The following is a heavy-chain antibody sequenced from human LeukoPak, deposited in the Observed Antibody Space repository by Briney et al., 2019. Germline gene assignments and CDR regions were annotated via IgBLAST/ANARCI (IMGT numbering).Heavy chain of an antibody. D-gene: IGHD3-10*01. V-gene: IGHV1-69*01. CDR2: IIPIFGTT. CDR1: GYSFTSHW. Sequence: KISCKGSGYSFTSHWIGWVRQAPGQGLEWMGGIIPIFGTTNYAQKFQGRVTITADESTSTAYMELSSLRSEDTAMYYCARVALWFGAATRDYYYGMDVWGQGTTVSVSS. J-gene: IGHJ6*02. CDR3: ARVALWFGAATRDYYYGMDV.